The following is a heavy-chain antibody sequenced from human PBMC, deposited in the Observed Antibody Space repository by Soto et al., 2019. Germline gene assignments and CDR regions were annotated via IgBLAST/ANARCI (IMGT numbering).Heavy chain of an antibody. CDR3: ATSITIFGVVIAQGGDSDY. Sequence: GGSLRLSCAASGFTFSSYAMSWVRQAPGKGLEWVSAISGSGGSTYYADSVKGRFTISRDNSKNTLYLQMNSLRAEDTAVYYCATSITIFGVVIAQGGDSDYWGQGTLVTVS. V-gene: IGHV3-23*01. CDR2: ISGSGGST. D-gene: IGHD3-3*01. CDR1: GFTFSSYA. J-gene: IGHJ4*02.